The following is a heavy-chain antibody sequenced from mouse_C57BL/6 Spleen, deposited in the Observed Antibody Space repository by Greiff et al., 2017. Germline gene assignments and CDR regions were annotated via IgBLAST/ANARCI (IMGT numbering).Heavy chain of an antibody. CDR3: ARDYDPHYYAMDY. D-gene: IGHD2-4*01. CDR1: GFNIKDYY. CDR2: IDPEDGET. V-gene: IGHV14-2*01. J-gene: IGHJ4*01. Sequence: EVQLQQSGAELVKPGASVKLSCTASGFNIKDYYMHWVKQRTEQGLEWVGRIDPEDGETKYAPKFQGKATISADTSSNTAYLQLSSLTSEDTVVYYCARDYDPHYYAMDYWGQGTSVTVSS.